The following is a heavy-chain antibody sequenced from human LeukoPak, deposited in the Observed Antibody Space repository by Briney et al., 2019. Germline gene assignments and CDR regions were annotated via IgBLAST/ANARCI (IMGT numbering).Heavy chain of an antibody. D-gene: IGHD3-10*01. Sequence: GGAVRLSCVACGFTFRRYSMNWVRQAPGKGLEWVSYISSSSSTKYYGDSVKGRFTISSDNAKNSLYLQMNSLRDEDTAVYYCARVGEFDYGGQGTQVTVSS. CDR1: GFTFRRYS. CDR3: ARVGEFDY. CDR2: ISSSSSTK. J-gene: IGHJ4*02. V-gene: IGHV3-48*02.